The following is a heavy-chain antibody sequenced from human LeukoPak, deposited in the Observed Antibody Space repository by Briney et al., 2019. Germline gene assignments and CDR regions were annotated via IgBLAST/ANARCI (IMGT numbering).Heavy chain of an antibody. CDR2: ISSFSNAI. CDR1: GFTFSASG. D-gene: IGHD3-16*01. J-gene: IGHJ3*02. Sequence: PGESLRLSCTASGFTFSASGMNWVRQAPGKGLEWVSYISSFSNAIDYADSVKGRFTISRDNAKNSLYLHMNSLRAEDTAVYYCARDWGHVAFDIWGQGTLVTVSS. V-gene: IGHV3-48*01. CDR3: ARDWGHVAFDI.